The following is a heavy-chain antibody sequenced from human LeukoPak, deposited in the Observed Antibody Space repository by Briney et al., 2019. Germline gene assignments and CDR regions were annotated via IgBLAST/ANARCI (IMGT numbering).Heavy chain of an antibody. D-gene: IGHD3-10*01. CDR2: INPNSGGT. CDR3: ARAYYYGSGSPYYYYYYGMDV. CDR1: GYTFTGYY. J-gene: IGHJ6*02. Sequence: ASVKVSCKASGYTFTGYYMHWVRQAPGQGLEWMGWINPNSGGTNYAQRFQGRVTMTRDTSISTAYMELSRLRSDDTAVYYCARAYYYGSGSPYYYYYYGMDVWGQGTTVTVSS. V-gene: IGHV1-2*02.